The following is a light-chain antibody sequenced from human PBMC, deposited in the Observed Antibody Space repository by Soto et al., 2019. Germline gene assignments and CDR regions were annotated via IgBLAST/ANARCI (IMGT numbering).Light chain of an antibody. CDR3: QQYNNWPIT. Sequence: EVVMTQSPATLSVSPGERATLSCRASQSVSSDLAWYHQKPGQAPRLLIYGASTRAIGIPGRFSGSGSGTEFTLTISSLQSEDFAVYFCQQYNNWPITFGQGTRLEIK. J-gene: IGKJ5*01. CDR1: QSVSSD. V-gene: IGKV3-15*01. CDR2: GAS.